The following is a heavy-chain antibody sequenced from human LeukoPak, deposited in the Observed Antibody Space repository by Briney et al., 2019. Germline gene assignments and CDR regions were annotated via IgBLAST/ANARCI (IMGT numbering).Heavy chain of an antibody. V-gene: IGHV3-7*04. CDR3: ASDREYYYGSGSFDY. J-gene: IGHJ4*02. Sequence: TGGSLRLSCAASGFTFSSYWMSWVRQAPGKGLEWVANIKQDGSEKYYVDSVKGRFTISRDNAKNSLYLQMNSLRAEDTAVYYCASDREYYYGSGSFDYWGQRTLVTVSS. CDR2: IKQDGSEK. CDR1: GFTFSSYW. D-gene: IGHD3-10*01.